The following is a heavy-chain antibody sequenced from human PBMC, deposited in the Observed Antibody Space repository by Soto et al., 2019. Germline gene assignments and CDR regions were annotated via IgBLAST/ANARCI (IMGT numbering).Heavy chain of an antibody. CDR1: GGTFSNYP. CDR2: IIPIFGTT. CDR3: ARGLYCGGGCYSHFDY. J-gene: IGHJ4*02. Sequence: VQLVQSGAEVKKPGSSVKVSCKASGGTFSNYPFIWVRQAPGQGLDWMGGIIPIFGTTDYGQTSQGRVTIPADESTNPAYIELSSLRSDDTAVNYCARGLYCGGGCYSHFDYWGQGTLVTVSS. D-gene: IGHD2-21*02. V-gene: IGHV1-69*01.